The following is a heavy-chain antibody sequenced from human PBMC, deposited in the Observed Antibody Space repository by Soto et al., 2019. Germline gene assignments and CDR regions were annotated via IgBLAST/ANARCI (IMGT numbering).Heavy chain of an antibody. CDR2: IGASAAGT. J-gene: IGHJ4*02. Sequence: FTFSSYAMSWVRQAPGKGLEWVSAIGASAAGTYYADSVKGRFTISRDNSKNTLHLQMNSLKTEDTAVYYCTSDGGLYSSGWYYFDYWGQGTLVTVSS. V-gene: IGHV3-23*01. CDR3: TSDGGLYSSGWYYFDY. D-gene: IGHD6-19*01. CDR1: FTFSSYA.